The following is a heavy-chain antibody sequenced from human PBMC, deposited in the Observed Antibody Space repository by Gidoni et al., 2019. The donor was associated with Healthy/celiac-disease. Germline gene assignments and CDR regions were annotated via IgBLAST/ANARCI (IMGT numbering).Heavy chain of an antibody. V-gene: IGHV1-2*02. CDR1: GYTFTGYY. CDR2: INPNSGGT. CDR3: ARDGDCSSTSCYTPWYYYYGMDV. J-gene: IGHJ6*02. Sequence: QVQLVQSGAEVKKPGASVQVSCKASGYTFTGYYMHWVRQAPGKGLEWMGWINPNSGGTNYAQKFQCRVTMTRDTSISTAYMELSRLRSDDTAVYYCARDGDCSSTSCYTPWYYYYGMDVWGQGTTVTVSS. D-gene: IGHD2-2*02.